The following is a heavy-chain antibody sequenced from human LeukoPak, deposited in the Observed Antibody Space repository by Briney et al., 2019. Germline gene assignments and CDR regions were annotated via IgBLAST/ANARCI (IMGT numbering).Heavy chain of an antibody. CDR3: ARGKWELLLGYYYYYMDV. V-gene: IGHV4-59*01. D-gene: IGHD1-26*01. CDR1: GGSISSYY. Sequence: SETLSLTCTVSGGSISSYYWSWIRQPPGKGLEWIGYIYYSGSTNYNPPLKSRVTISVDTSKNQFSLKLSSVTAADTAVYYCARGKWELLLGYYYYYMDVWGKGTTVTISS. J-gene: IGHJ6*03. CDR2: IYYSGST.